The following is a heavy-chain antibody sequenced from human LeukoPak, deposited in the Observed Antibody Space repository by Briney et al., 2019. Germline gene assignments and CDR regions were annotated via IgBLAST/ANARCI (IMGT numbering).Heavy chain of an antibody. J-gene: IGHJ4*02. V-gene: IGHV1-18*01. CDR1: GYTFTCYG. CDR3: ARDRSGYSYFVH. CDR2: ISAYSGKT. D-gene: IGHD5-18*01. Sequence: ASVKVSCKASGYTFTCYGISWVRQAPGQGPEWMGWISAYSGKTNYAQKFQGRITMTTDTSTNTAYMEVRSLISDDTAVYYCARDRSGYSYFVHWGQGTLVTVSS.